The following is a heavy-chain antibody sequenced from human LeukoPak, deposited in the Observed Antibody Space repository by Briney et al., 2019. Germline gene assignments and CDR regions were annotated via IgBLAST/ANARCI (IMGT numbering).Heavy chain of an antibody. Sequence: GGSLRLSCAASGFTFSDYYMSWVRQAPGKGLEWVSAISGSGGSTYYADSVKGRFTISRDNSKNTLYLQMNSLRAEDTAVYYCARNKYYYDSSGYPDYWGQGTLVTVSS. D-gene: IGHD3-22*01. CDR3: ARNKYYYDSSGYPDY. CDR1: GFTFSDYY. J-gene: IGHJ4*02. CDR2: ISGSGGST. V-gene: IGHV3-23*01.